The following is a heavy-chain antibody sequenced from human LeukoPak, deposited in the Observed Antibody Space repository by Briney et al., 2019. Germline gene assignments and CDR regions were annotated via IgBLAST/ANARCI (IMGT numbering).Heavy chain of an antibody. J-gene: IGHJ4*02. V-gene: IGHV3-23*01. Sequence: GGSLRLSCAASGFTFSSYAMSWLRQAPGKGLEWVSAISGSGGSTYYADSVKGRFTISRDNSKNTLYLQMNSLRAEDTAVYYCAKDDGSVVVPLSVDYWGQGTLVTVSS. CDR3: AKDDGSVVVPLSVDY. D-gene: IGHD2-2*01. CDR1: GFTFSSYA. CDR2: ISGSGGST.